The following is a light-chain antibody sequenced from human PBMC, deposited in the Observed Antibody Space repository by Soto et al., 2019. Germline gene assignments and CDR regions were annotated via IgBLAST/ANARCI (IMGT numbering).Light chain of an antibody. CDR3: SSYTSSTTLSVV. V-gene: IGLV2-14*01. CDR1: SSDVGGYNY. Sequence: QSVLTQPASVSVSPGQSITISCTGTSSDVGGYNYVSWYQQHPGKAPKLMIYGVTNRPSGVSNRFSGSKSGNTASLTISGLQAEDEADYYCSSYTSSTTLSVVFGGGTKVTVL. J-gene: IGLJ2*01. CDR2: GVT.